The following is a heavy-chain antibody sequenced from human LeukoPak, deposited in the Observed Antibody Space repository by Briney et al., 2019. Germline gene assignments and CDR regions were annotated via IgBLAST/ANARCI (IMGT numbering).Heavy chain of an antibody. CDR1: GFTFSGSA. V-gene: IGHV3-73*01. D-gene: IGHD6-13*01. J-gene: IGHJ4*02. CDR3: TNSAS. Sequence: GGSLRLSCAASGFTFSGSAMDWVRQASGKGLEWVGRIRSKANSYATAYAASGKGRFTISRDDSKNTAYLQMNSLKTEDTSVYYCTNSASWGQATLVTVSS. CDR2: IRSKANSYAT.